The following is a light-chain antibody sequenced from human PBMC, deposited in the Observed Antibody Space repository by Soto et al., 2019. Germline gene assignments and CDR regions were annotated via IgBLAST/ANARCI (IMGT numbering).Light chain of an antibody. CDR3: QQSYSTPIT. CDR2: DAS. Sequence: DIQMTQSPSSLSASVGDRVTITCRASQSISSYLNWYQQKPGKAAKLLIYDASSLQSGVPSRFSGSGSGTDFTLTISSLPTEDFATYYCQQSYSTPITFGQGTRLEIK. J-gene: IGKJ5*01. CDR1: QSISSY. V-gene: IGKV1-39*01.